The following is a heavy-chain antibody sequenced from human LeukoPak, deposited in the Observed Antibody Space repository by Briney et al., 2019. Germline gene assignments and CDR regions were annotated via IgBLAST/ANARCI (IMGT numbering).Heavy chain of an antibody. CDR1: GGSISSTSYY. D-gene: IGHD5-18*01. Sequence: SETLSLTCTVSGGSISSTSYYWGWIRQPPGKGLEWIGSIYYSGSTYYNPSLKSRVTISVDTSKNQFSLKLTSVTAADTAAYYCANDLGWIQLNLGRGQGTLVTVSS. CDR2: IYYSGST. J-gene: IGHJ4*02. CDR3: ANDLGWIQLNLG. V-gene: IGHV4-39*07.